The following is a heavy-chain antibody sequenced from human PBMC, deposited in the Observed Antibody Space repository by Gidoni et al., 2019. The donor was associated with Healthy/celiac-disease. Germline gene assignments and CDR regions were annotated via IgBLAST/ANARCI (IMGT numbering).Heavy chain of an antibody. J-gene: IGHJ3*02. V-gene: IGHV3-30-3*01. D-gene: IGHD2-2*01. CDR1: GVPFTSYA. CDR2: SAYVGSQN. CDR3: ARDLALKDLYCSSTSCIYWGACDI. Sequence: QVQLAGSGGDVVQPGLSLRRPCAASGVPFTSYAKPWVTRAPGKGLGWVAVSAYVGSQNDYADSVKGRFTISRYNCKNTLYLKMNSLRAEDTAVYYCARDLALKDLYCSSTSCIYWGACDIWGPGTMVTVSS.